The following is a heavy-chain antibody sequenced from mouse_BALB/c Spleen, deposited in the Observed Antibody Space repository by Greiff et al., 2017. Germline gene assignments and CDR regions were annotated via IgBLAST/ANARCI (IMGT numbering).Heavy chain of an antibody. Sequence: EVKLVESGGGLVQPGGSRKLSCAASGFTFSSFGMHWVRQAPEKGLEWVAYISSGSSSIYYADTVKGRFTISRDNPKNTLFLQMTSLRSEDTAMYYCARNGYYGWLAYWGQGTLVTVSA. CDR2: ISSGSSSI. D-gene: IGHD2-3*01. J-gene: IGHJ3*01. CDR1: GFTFSSFG. V-gene: IGHV5-17*02. CDR3: ARNGYYGWLAY.